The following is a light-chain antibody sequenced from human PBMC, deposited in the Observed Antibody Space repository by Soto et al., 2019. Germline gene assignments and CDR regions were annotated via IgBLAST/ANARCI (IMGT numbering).Light chain of an antibody. V-gene: IGKV4-1*01. J-gene: IGKJ1*01. CDR3: HHFYLTPAWT. CDR1: QSVLYSSNNKNY. CDR2: WAS. Sequence: DIVMTQSPDSLAVSLGERATINCKSSQSVLYSSNNKNYLAWYQQKPGQPPKLLLYWASTRESGVPDRFSGSGSGTDFTLTISSLRAVDVAVYYCHHFYLTPAWTFGQGTKVEVK.